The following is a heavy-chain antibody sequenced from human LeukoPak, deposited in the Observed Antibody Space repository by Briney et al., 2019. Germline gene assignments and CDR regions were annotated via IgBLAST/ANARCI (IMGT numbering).Heavy chain of an antibody. CDR2: IWYDGSNE. J-gene: IGHJ4*02. V-gene: IGHV3-33*01. D-gene: IGHD2-21*01. Sequence: GGCLRLSCAASGFTFSSYGMHWDRQAPGKGLEWVAIIWYDGSNEYYADSVKGRFTISRDNSNNTLYLQMNSLRAEDTAVYYCARALWPYYFDYWGEGSLVTVSS. CDR3: ARALWPYYFDY. CDR1: GFTFSSYG.